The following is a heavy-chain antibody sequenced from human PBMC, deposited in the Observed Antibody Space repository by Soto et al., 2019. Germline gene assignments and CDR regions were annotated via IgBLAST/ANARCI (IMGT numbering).Heavy chain of an antibody. CDR3: ARRYGSFFDI. V-gene: IGHV4-59*08. CDR2: IYYSGST. J-gene: IGHJ3*02. CDR1: GGYISSYY. D-gene: IGHD3-10*01. Sequence: SETLSLTCTVSGGYISSYYWSWIWQPPGKGLEWIGYIYYSGSTNYNPSLKSRVTISVDTSKNQFSLKLSSVTAADTAVYYCARRYGSFFDIWGQGTMVTVSS.